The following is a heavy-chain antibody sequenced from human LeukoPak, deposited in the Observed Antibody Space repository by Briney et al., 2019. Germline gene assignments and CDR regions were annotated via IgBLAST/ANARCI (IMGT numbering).Heavy chain of an antibody. CDR2: IYTSGST. V-gene: IGHV4-4*07. J-gene: IGHJ3*02. Sequence: SETLSLTCTVSGGSISSYYWSWIRQPAGKGLEWIGRIYTSGSTNYNPSLKSRVTMSVDTSKNQFSLKLSSVTAADTAVYYCARGSMLRYFDWLLPRGAFDIWGQGTMVTVSS. CDR1: GGSISSYY. D-gene: IGHD3-9*01. CDR3: ARGSMLRYFDWLLPRGAFDI.